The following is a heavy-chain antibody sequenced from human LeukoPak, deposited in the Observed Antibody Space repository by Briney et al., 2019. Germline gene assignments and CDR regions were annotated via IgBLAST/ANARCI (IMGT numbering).Heavy chain of an antibody. J-gene: IGHJ4*02. CDR1: GFTFSTYA. CDR3: AKISSSAESNFDY. CDR2: IWPDGSKK. V-gene: IGHV3-30*02. D-gene: IGHD6-25*01. Sequence: GGSLRLSCAASGFTFSTYAMHWARQAPGKGLEWVAFIWPDGSKKYYADSVKGRFAISRENSKNTVYLQMNDLRPEDTALYFCAKISSSAESNFDYWGQGTLLTVSS.